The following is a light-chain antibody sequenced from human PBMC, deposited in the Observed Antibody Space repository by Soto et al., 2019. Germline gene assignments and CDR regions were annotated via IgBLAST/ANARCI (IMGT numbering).Light chain of an antibody. CDR3: QQYGSSPIT. J-gene: IGKJ5*01. Sequence: EIVLTQSPATLSLSPGERATLSCRASESTSGYLAWYQQKPGQAPRLLIYDASNRATGIPARFSGSGSGTDFTLTISSLEPEDFAVYYCQQYGSSPITFGQGTRLEI. CDR2: DAS. V-gene: IGKV3-11*01. CDR1: ESTSGY.